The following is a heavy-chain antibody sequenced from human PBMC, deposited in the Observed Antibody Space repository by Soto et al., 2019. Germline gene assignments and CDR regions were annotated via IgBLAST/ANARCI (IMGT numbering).Heavy chain of an antibody. CDR1: GFTFSSYG. CDR2: ISYDGGNK. V-gene: IGHV3-30*18. CDR3: AKGVSPGFDY. J-gene: IGHJ4*02. Sequence: PGGSLRLSCAASGFTFSSYGMHWVRQAPGKGLEWVAVISYDGGNKYYADSVKGRFTISRDNSKNTLYPQMNSLRAEDTAVYYCAKGVSPGFDYWGQGTLVTVSS. D-gene: IGHD3-3*01.